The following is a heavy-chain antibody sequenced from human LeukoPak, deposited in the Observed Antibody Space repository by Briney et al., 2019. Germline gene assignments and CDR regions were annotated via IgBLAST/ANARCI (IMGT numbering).Heavy chain of an antibody. Sequence: SETLSLTCTVSGGSISSYYWSWIRQPPGKGLEWIGYIYYSGSTYYNPSLKSRVTISVDTSKNQFSLKLSSVTAADTAVYYCARDSPSDLYDSSGSYQSDAFDIWGQGTMVTVSS. V-gene: IGHV4-30-4*01. J-gene: IGHJ3*02. CDR2: IYYSGST. CDR3: ARDSPSDLYDSSGSYQSDAFDI. CDR1: GGSISSYY. D-gene: IGHD3-22*01.